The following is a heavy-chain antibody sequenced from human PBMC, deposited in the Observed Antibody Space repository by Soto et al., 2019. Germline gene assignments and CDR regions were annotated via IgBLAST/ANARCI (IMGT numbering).Heavy chain of an antibody. J-gene: IGHJ3*02. CDR1: VGSSSSGGYS. Sequence: TLSLTCAVSVGSSSSGGYSWSWILQPPGKGLEWIGYIYHSGSTYYNPSLKSRVTISVDRSKNQFSLKLSSVTAADTAVYYCARGELELLRVDAFDIWGQGTMVTVSS. CDR3: ARGELELLRVDAFDI. V-gene: IGHV4-30-2*01. CDR2: IYHSGST. D-gene: IGHD1-7*01.